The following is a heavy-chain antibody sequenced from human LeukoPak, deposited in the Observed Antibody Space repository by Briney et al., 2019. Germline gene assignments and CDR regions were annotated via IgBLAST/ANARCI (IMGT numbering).Heavy chain of an antibody. CDR2: ISGSGGST. V-gene: IGHV3-23*01. CDR3: AKGGMMATTSH. J-gene: IGHJ4*02. D-gene: IGHD5-24*01. Sequence: PGGSLRLSCAASGFTFNTYAMSWVRQAPGKGLEWVSAISGSGGSTYYADSVKGRFTISRDNSKNTLYLQMNSLRAEDTAVYYCAKGGMMATTSHWGQGTLVTVSS. CDR1: GFTFNTYA.